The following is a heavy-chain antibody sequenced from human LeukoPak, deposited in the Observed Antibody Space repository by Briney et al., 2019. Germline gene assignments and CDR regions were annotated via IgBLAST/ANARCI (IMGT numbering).Heavy chain of an antibody. J-gene: IGHJ4*02. D-gene: IGHD3-22*01. V-gene: IGHV1-8*03. CDR3: ARGNAYYYDSSGYYPDY. CDR2: MNPNSGNT. Sequence: ASVKVSCKASGYTFTSYDINWVRQATRQGLEWMGWMNPNSGNTGYAQKFQGRVTITRNTSISTAYMELSSLRSEDTAVYYCARGNAYYYDSSGYYPDYWGQGTLVTVSS. CDR1: GYTFTSYD.